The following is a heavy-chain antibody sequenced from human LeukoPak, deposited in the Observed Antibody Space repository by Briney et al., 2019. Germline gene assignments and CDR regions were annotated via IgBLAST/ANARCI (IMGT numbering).Heavy chain of an antibody. V-gene: IGHV1-2*02. CDR1: GYTFTGYY. CDR2: INPNSGGT. J-gene: IGHJ4*02. D-gene: IGHD2-2*02. CDR3: ARASHIVVVPAAIGASQGLGY. Sequence: ASVKVSCKASGYTFTGYYMHWVRQAPGQGLEWMGWINPNSGGTNYAQKFQGRVTMTRDTSISTAYMELSRLRSDDTAVYYCARASHIVVVPAAIGASQGLGYWGRGTLVTVSS.